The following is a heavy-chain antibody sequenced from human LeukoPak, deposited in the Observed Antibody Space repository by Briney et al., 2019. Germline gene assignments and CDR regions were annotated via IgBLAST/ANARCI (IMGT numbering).Heavy chain of an antibody. D-gene: IGHD3-22*01. CDR1: GYSISSGYY. J-gene: IGHJ4*02. CDR3: ARLNMIVVVIFDY. CDR2: IYHSGST. Sequence: PSETLSLTCAVSGYSISSGYYWGWIRPPPGKGLDWIGSIYHSGSTYYNPSLKSRVTISVDTSKNQFSLKLSSVTAADTAVYYCARLNMIVVVIFDYWGQGTLVTVSS. V-gene: IGHV4-38-2*01.